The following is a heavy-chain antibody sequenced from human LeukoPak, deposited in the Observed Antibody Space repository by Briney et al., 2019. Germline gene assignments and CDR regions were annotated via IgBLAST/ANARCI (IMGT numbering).Heavy chain of an antibody. CDR1: GGTFSRYT. Sequence: SVKVSCKASGGTFSRYTISWVRQAPGQGPEWMGGIIPIFGTANYAQKFQGRVTITADESTSTAYMELRSLRSEDTAVYYCARDRGDHYYYYMDVWGKGTTVTVSS. J-gene: IGHJ6*03. V-gene: IGHV1-69*13. CDR2: IIPIFGTA. CDR3: ARDRGDHYYYYMDV.